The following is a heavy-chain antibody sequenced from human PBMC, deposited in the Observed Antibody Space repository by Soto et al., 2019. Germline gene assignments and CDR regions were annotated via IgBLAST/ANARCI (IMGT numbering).Heavy chain of an antibody. J-gene: IGHJ6*02. CDR3: AKDSQWEVNNHYYVMDV. Sequence: QVQLVESGGGVVQPGRSLRLSCAASGFTFSSYGMHWVRQAPGKGLEWVAIISYDGTNKYYADSVKGRFTISRDNSKNTLYLQMNSLRAEDTNVYYCAKDSQWEVNNHYYVMDVWGQGTTVTVSS. CDR2: ISYDGTNK. D-gene: IGHD1-26*01. CDR1: GFTFSSYG. V-gene: IGHV3-30*18.